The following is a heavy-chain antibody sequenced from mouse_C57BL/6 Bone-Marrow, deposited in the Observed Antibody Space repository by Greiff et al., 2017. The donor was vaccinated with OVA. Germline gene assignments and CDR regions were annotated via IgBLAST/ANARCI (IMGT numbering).Heavy chain of an antibody. CDR1: GYTFTDYE. CDR3: TRGVCDYDFAY. Sequence: QVQLQQSGAELVRPGASVTLSCKASGYTFTDYEMHWVKQTPVHGLEWIGAIDPETGGTAYNQKFKGKAILTADKSSSTAYMELRSLTSEDSAVYYCTRGVCDYDFAYWGQGTLVTVSA. CDR2: IDPETGGT. J-gene: IGHJ3*01. D-gene: IGHD2-4*01. V-gene: IGHV1-15*01.